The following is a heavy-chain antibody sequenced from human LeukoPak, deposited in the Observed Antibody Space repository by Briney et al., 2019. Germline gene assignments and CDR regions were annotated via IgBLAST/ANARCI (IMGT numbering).Heavy chain of an antibody. CDR2: INPNSGGT. J-gene: IGHJ4*02. D-gene: IGHD1-26*01. V-gene: IGHV1-2*06. CDR3: ARVVGATDFDY. CDR1: GYTFTGYY. Sequence: ASVKVSCKASGYTFTGYYMHWVRQAPGQGLEWMGRINPNSGGTNYAQKFQGRVTITRDTSASTAYMELSSLRSEDTAVYYCARVVGATDFDYWGQGTLVTVSS.